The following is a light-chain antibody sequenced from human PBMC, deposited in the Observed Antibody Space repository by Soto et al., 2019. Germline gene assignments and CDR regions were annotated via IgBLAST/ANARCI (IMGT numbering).Light chain of an antibody. CDR1: QSVSSSY. CDR2: GAS. CDR3: QQRSNWIT. J-gene: IGKJ5*01. Sequence: EIVITQSPATLSVSPGERATLSCRASQSVSSSYLTWYQQKPGQAPRLLIYGASTRANSIPARFSGSGSGTDFTLTISSLEPEDFAVYYCQQRSNWITFGQGTRREIK. V-gene: IGKV3D-20*02.